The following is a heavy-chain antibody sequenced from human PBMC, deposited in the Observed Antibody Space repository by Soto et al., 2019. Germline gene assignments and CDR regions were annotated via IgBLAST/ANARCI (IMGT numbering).Heavy chain of an antibody. D-gene: IGHD1-26*01. J-gene: IGHJ6*04. Sequence: QVQLQESGPGLVKPSETLSLTCTVSGGSISSYYWSWIRQPPGKGLEWIGYIYYSGSTNYNPSLKSRVTISGDTSKNQFSLKLSSVPAAVTAGYYCAGGDADAVGYYSYGMDVWGKGTTVTVSS. V-gene: IGHV4-59*01. CDR1: GGSISSYY. CDR3: AGGDADAVGYYSYGMDV. CDR2: IYYSGST.